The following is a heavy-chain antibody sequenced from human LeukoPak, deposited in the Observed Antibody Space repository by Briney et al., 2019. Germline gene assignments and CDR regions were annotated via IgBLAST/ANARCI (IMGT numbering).Heavy chain of an antibody. Sequence: GSLRLSCAASGFSVSSNYMSWVRQAPGKGLEWVSVIYSGGNTYYADSVKGRFTISRDNSKNTLYLQMNNLRAEDTAVYYCARDDLGIDYWGQGTLVTVSS. CDR3: ARDDLGIDY. CDR2: IYSGGNT. J-gene: IGHJ4*02. V-gene: IGHV3-53*01. CDR1: GFSVSSNY. D-gene: IGHD7-27*01.